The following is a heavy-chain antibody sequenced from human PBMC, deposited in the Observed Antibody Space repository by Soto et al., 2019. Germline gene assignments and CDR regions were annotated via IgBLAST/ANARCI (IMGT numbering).Heavy chain of an antibody. Sequence: EVQLVESGGGLIQPGGSLRLSCAVSGLSVSNHYMTWVRQAPGQGLEWVSVIYSGGSISYADSVKGRFTISRDNSKNTLYLQMNSPRVEDTAVYYCARHNYWGQGTLVTVSS. CDR1: GLSVSNHY. CDR2: IYSGGSI. V-gene: IGHV3-53*01. J-gene: IGHJ4*02. CDR3: ARHNY.